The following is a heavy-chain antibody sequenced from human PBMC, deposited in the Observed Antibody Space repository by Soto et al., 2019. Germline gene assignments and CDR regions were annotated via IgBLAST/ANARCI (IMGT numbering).Heavy chain of an antibody. CDR1: GGTFSSYT. V-gene: IGHV1-69*08. D-gene: IGHD6-19*01. Sequence: QVQLVQSGAEVKKPGSSVKVSCTASGGTFSSYTISWVRQAPGQGLEWMGRIIPILAITNTAQKFQGRVTITADKSTSTAYMELSSLRSEDTALYYCARDNGAVAGYDYWGQGTLVTVSS. CDR3: ARDNGAVAGYDY. J-gene: IGHJ4*02. CDR2: IIPILAIT.